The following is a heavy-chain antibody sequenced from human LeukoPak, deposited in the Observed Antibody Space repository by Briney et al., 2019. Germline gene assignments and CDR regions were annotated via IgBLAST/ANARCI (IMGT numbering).Heavy chain of an antibody. CDR1: GYTFTSYD. V-gene: IGHV1-8*01. CDR2: MNPNSGST. CDR3: ARALSPYGDYVNDAFDI. Sequence: ASVKVSCKASGYTFTSYDINWVRQATGQGLEWMGWMNPNSGSTGYAQKFQGRVTMTRNTSISTAYMELSSLRSEDTAVYYCARALSPYGDYVNDAFDIWGQGTMVTVSS. D-gene: IGHD4-17*01. J-gene: IGHJ3*02.